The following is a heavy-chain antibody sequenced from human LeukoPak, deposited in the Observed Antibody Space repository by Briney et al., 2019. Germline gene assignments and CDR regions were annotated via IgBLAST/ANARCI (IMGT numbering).Heavy chain of an antibody. D-gene: IGHD6-6*01. Sequence: SETLSLTCTVSGGSISSYYWSWIRQPPGKGLEWIGYIYYSGSTNYNPSLKSRVTISVDTSKNQFSLKLSSVTAADTAVYYCARERGYSSSHPFDYWGQGTLVTVSS. CDR2: IYYSGST. CDR1: GGSISSYY. J-gene: IGHJ4*02. CDR3: ARERGYSSSHPFDY. V-gene: IGHV4-59*01.